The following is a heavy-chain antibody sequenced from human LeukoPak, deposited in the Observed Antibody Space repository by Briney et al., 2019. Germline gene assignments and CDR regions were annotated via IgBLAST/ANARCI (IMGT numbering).Heavy chain of an antibody. CDR2: ISSSSSTI. V-gene: IGHV3-48*02. CDR3: ARGGSTYYDILTGYGDY. D-gene: IGHD3-9*01. Sequence: GGSLRLSCAASGFTFSSYSMNWVRQAPGKGLEWVSYISSSSSTIYYAGSVKGRFTISRDNAKNSLYLQMNSLRDEDTAVYYCARGGSTYYDILTGYGDYWGQGTLVTVSS. CDR1: GFTFSSYS. J-gene: IGHJ4*02.